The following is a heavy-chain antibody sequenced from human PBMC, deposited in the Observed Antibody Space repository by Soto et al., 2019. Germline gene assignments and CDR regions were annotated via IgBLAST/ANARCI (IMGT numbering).Heavy chain of an antibody. CDR2: IYHNGRT. CDR3: ARVSATGTRWFDP. J-gene: IGHJ5*02. D-gene: IGHD6-13*01. Sequence: QVQLQESGPGLVKPSQTLSLTCTVSGASMNSGAYYWSWVRPPPGSGLEWIGYIYHNGRTYNNPSTMSRVTMSLDTSKNQFYLKLNSVSAADTAVYYCARVSATGTRWFDPWGQGTLVTVSS. V-gene: IGHV4-31*03. CDR1: GASMNSGAYY.